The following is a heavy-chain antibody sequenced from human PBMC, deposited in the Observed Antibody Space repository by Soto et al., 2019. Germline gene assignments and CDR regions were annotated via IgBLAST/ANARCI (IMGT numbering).Heavy chain of an antibody. D-gene: IGHD3-10*01. CDR3: AKDGRGSGSHYNSFGY. V-gene: IGHV3-53*01. CDR1: GFTVGNNY. Sequence: EVQLVESGGGLIQPGGSLKLSCAASGFTVGNNYMSWVRQAPGKGLEWVSLIYSTGTTKYADSVKGRFTVSRDNAKNTLYLQMNSLSAEDTAVYYCAKDGRGSGSHYNSFGYWGQGTRVTVSS. CDR2: IYSTGTT. J-gene: IGHJ4*02.